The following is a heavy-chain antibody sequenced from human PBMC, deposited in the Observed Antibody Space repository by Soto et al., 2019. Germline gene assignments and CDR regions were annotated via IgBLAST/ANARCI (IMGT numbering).Heavy chain of an antibody. D-gene: IGHD6-13*01. Sequence: GASVKVSCKASGYTFTGYYMHWVRQAPGQGLEWMGWINPNSGGTNYAQKFQGRVTMTRDTSISTAYMELSRLRSDDTAVYYCARVSGIAAVALFDYWGQGTLVTVSS. V-gene: IGHV1-2*02. CDR1: GYTFTGYY. J-gene: IGHJ4*02. CDR3: ARVSGIAAVALFDY. CDR2: INPNSGGT.